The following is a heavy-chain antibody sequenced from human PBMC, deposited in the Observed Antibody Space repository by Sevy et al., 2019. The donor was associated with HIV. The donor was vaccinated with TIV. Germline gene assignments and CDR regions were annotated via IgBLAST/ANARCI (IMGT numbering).Heavy chain of an antibody. D-gene: IGHD2-2*01. CDR3: ARANFCSSTSCYDY. J-gene: IGHJ4*02. CDR2: IYSGGNT. CDR1: GASISNYY. V-gene: IGHV4-4*07. Sequence: SETLSLTCTVSGASISNYYWSWFRQPAGKGLEWIGRIYSGGNTNYNPSLKSRVTMSVDASKNQFFLNLSSVAAADTAVYYCARANFCSSTSCYDYWGQGSLVTVSS.